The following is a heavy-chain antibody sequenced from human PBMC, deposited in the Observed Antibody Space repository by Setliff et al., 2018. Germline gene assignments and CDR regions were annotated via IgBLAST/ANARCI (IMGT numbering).Heavy chain of an antibody. CDR2: INAGNGNT. D-gene: IGHD4-17*01. CDR1: GYTFTSYA. Sequence: AASVKVSCKASGYTFTSYAMHWVRQAPGQRLEWMGWINAGNGNTKYSQKFQGRVTITRDTSASTAYMELSSLRSEDTAVYYCARYDSYGDKYYLDYWGQGTLVTVSS. V-gene: IGHV1-3*01. J-gene: IGHJ4*02. CDR3: ARYDSYGDKYYLDY.